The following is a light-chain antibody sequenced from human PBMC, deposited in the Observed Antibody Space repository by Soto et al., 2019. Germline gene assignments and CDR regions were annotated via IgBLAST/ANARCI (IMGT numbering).Light chain of an antibody. Sequence: QSALTQPASVSGSPGQSITISCTGTSSDIGAYDLVSWYQQHPGKAPKFLIYGGNKRPSGVSNRFSGSKSGNTASLTIFGLQAEDEADYHCCSYAGGATSVCGGGTQLTVL. CDR1: SSDIGAYDL. CDR2: GGN. V-gene: IGLV2-23*01. J-gene: IGLJ2*01. CDR3: CSYAGGATSV.